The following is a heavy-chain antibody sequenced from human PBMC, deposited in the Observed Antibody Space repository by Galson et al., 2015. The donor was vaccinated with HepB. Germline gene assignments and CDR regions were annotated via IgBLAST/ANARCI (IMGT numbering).Heavy chain of an antibody. CDR3: ARRISLVRGIITRPDYYYGMDV. CDR2: INQDGSEK. CDR1: GFTFGSFW. J-gene: IGHJ6*02. Sequence: SLRLSCAASGFTFGSFWMNWVRQAPGKGLEWVANINQDGSEKYYVDSLQGRFTISRDNDKNTVYLQMDSLRAEDTAVYHCARRISLVRGIITRPDYYYGMDVWGQGTTVTVAS. D-gene: IGHD3-10*01. V-gene: IGHV3-7*03.